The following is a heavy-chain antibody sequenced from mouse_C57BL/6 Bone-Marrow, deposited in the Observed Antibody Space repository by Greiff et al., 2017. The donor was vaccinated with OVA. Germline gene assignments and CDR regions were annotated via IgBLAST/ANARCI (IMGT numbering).Heavy chain of an antibody. Sequence: EVHLVESGGGLVKPGGSLTLSCAASGFTFSDYGMHWVRQAPEKGLEWVAYISSGSGTIYYAENVKGRFTISRDNAKNTLFLQMTSLRSEDTAMYYCARDYSNYLGIDDWGQGTTLTVSS. CDR2: ISSGSGTI. CDR3: ARDYSNYLGIDD. V-gene: IGHV5-17*01. D-gene: IGHD2-5*01. J-gene: IGHJ2*01. CDR1: GFTFSDYG.